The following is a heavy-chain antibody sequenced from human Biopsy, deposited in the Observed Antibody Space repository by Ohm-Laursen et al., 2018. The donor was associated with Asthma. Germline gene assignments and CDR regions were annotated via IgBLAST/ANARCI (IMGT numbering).Heavy chain of an antibody. D-gene: IGHD3-22*01. V-gene: IGHV3-11*01. Sequence: GSLRLSCTASGFTFSDYYMSWIRQAPGKGLEWVSYISSSGSTIYYADSVRGRFTISRDNAKNSLYLQMNSLRAEDTAVHYCAREGVNYYDSSGYLEYWGQGTLVTVSS. J-gene: IGHJ4*02. CDR2: ISSSGSTI. CDR1: GFTFSDYY. CDR3: AREGVNYYDSSGYLEY.